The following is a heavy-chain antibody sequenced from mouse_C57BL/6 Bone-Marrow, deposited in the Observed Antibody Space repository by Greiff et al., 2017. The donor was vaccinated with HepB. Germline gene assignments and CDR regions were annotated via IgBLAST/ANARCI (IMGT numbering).Heavy chain of an antibody. CDR3: ARMEGIYYGNYGWFAY. J-gene: IGHJ3*01. D-gene: IGHD2-1*01. CDR2: IWWDDDK. V-gene: IGHV8-8*01. CDR1: GFSLSTFGMG. Sequence: QVTLKESGPGILQPSQTLSLTCSFSGFSLSTFGMGVGWIRQPSGKGLEWLAHIWWDDDKYYNPALKSRLTISKDTSKNQVFLKIANVDTADTATYYCARMEGIYYGNYGWFAYWGQGTLVTVSA.